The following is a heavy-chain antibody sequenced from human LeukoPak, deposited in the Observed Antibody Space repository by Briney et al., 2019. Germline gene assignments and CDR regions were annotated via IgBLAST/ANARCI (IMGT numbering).Heavy chain of an antibody. CDR1: GRSFSGNY. Sequence: PSETLSLTCAVSGRSFSGNYWNWIRQPPGKGLEWIGYIYYSGNSNYNPSLKSRVTISVDTSKNQFSLKLSSVTAADTAVYYCAGLGASGNGYLSWFDPWGQGTLVTVSS. J-gene: IGHJ5*02. V-gene: IGHV4-59*01. D-gene: IGHD3-22*01. CDR3: AGLGASGNGYLSWFDP. CDR2: IYYSGNS.